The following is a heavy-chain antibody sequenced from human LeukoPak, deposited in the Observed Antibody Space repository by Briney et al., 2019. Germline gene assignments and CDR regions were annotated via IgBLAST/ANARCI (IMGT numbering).Heavy chain of an antibody. CDR3: ARDLTYYADY. CDR2: IWHDGNNK. CDR1: GFTFSHCG. D-gene: IGHD2/OR15-2a*01. Sequence: GGSLRLSCAASGFTFSHCGVHWVRQAPGKGLEWVAVIWHDGNNKYYADSVKGRFTISRDNSKNTLYLQMNSLRAEDTAVYYCARDLTYYADYWGQGTLVTVSS. J-gene: IGHJ4*02. V-gene: IGHV3-33*01.